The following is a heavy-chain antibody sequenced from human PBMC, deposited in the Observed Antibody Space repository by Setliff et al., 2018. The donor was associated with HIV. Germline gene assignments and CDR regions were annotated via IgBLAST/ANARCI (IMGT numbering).Heavy chain of an antibody. V-gene: IGHV4-31*03. Sequence: PSETLSLTCTVSGGSVKTIGFYWSWIRQRPGKGLEWIGYIYHNGSTYYNPSLKSRVIISVDTSKNQFSLKLSSVTAADTAVYYCARGGGSRAATSSYYYMGVWGKGTTVTVSS. CDR3: ARGGGSRAATSSYYYMGV. J-gene: IGHJ6*03. CDR2: IYHNGST. D-gene: IGHD2-15*01. CDR1: GGSVKTIGFY.